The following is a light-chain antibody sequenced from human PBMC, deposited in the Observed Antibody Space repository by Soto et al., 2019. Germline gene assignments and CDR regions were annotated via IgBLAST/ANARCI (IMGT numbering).Light chain of an antibody. Sequence: DLQMTQSPSSLSAFVGDRVTITCRASQSIGKYLNWYQQTPGRAPKLLISGASTLRTGVPATFRGSGSGTDFTLSIDNLQPQDFATYYCQQPLSTPITFGQGTRLEIK. CDR2: GAS. V-gene: IGKV1-39*01. CDR1: QSIGKY. J-gene: IGKJ5*01. CDR3: QQPLSTPIT.